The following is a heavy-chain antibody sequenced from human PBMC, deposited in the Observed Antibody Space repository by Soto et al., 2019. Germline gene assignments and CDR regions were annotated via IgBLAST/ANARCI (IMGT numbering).Heavy chain of an antibody. D-gene: IGHD2-21*01. Sequence: GGSLRLSCAASGFTFRNFVMSWVRQAPGKGLEWVSAIRGTGGETFYADSVEGRFTISRDNSKNTLYLQMNSLRDEDTALYFCAQDRGWGVVSPSHDYWGQGTLVTVSS. J-gene: IGHJ4*02. CDR2: IRGTGGET. CDR3: AQDRGWGVVSPSHDY. CDR1: GFTFRNFV. V-gene: IGHV3-23*01.